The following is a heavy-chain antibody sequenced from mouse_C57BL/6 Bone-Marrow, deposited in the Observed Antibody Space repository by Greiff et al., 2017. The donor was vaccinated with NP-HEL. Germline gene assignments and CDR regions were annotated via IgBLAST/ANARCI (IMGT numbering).Heavy chain of an antibody. CDR3: ARQLGGEDY. CDR2: INPSSGYT. Sequence: VQLQQSGAELAKPGASVKLSCKASGYTFTSYWMHWVKQRPGQGLEWIGYINPSSGYTKYNQKFKDKATLTAYKSSSTAYMQLSSLTYEDSAVYYCARQLGGEDYWGQGTTLTVSS. D-gene: IGHD4-1*02. CDR1: GYTFTSYW. J-gene: IGHJ2*01. V-gene: IGHV1-7*01.